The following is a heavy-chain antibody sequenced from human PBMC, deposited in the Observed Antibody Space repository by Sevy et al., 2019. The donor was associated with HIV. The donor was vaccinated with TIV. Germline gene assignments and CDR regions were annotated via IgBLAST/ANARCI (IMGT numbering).Heavy chain of an antibody. D-gene: IGHD3-10*01. V-gene: IGHV3-30-3*01. J-gene: IGHJ4*02. Sequence: GGSLRLSCAASGFTFSSYAMHWVRQAPGKGLEWVAVISYDGSNNYYADSVKGRFTISRDNSKNTLYLQMNSLRAEDTAVYYCARDGSGSYYPFRGYYFDYWGQGTLVTVSS. CDR3: ARDGSGSYYPFRGYYFDY. CDR1: GFTFSSYA. CDR2: ISYDGSNN.